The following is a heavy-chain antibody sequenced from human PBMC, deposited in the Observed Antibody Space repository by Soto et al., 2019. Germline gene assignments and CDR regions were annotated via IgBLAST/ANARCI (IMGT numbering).Heavy chain of an antibody. Sequence: SETLSLTCAVSGYSLSSGSYWGWIRQPPGKGPEWIASIYHGGTTFYNPSLKSRVTLSVDTSKNHYSLKLRSVTAADTAVYYCARVRVMVVAGSTFDYWGPGILVTVSS. D-gene: IGHD6-19*01. CDR3: ARVRVMVVAGSTFDY. CDR2: IYHGGTT. V-gene: IGHV4-38-2*01. J-gene: IGHJ4*01. CDR1: GYSLSSGSY.